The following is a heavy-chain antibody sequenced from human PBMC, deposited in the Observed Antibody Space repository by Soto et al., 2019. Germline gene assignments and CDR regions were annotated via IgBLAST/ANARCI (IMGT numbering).Heavy chain of an antibody. CDR1: GGTFSSYA. V-gene: IGHV1-69*01. CDR3: ARDLEGWYYYDSSGTNYRKRFDY. D-gene: IGHD3-22*01. CDR2: IIPIFGTA. Sequence: QVQLVQSGAEVKKPGSSVKVSCKASGGTFSSYAISWVRQAPGQGLEWMGGIIPIFGTANYAQKFQGRVTITADESTSTAYMELSSLRSDDTAVYYCARDLEGWYYYDSSGTNYRKRFDYWGQGTLVTVSS. J-gene: IGHJ4*02.